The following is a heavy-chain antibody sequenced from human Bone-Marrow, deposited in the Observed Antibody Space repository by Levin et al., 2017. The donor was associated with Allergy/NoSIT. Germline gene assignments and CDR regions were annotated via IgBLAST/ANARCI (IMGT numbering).Heavy chain of an antibody. CDR1: FFPFLLSF. CDR2: INTDGSST. V-gene: IGHV3-74*01. J-gene: IGHJ4*02. Sequence: GVSLLLSFSSSFFPFLLSFLPFFLPFPFPFLFFVSRINTDGSSTNYADSVKGRFTVSRDNARNTLYLQLNGLRAEDTAIYYCARGCDGACYGTHWGQGALVTVSS. D-gene: IGHD2-21*02. CDR3: ARGCDGACYGTH.